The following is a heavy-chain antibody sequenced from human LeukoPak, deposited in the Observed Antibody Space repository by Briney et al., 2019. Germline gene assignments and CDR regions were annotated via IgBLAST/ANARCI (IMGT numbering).Heavy chain of an antibody. CDR3: VRGVGGDSRFDP. J-gene: IGHJ5*02. CDR1: GFTFSSYW. Sequence: PGGSLRLSCAASGFTFSSYWMHWVRHAPGKGLVWVSRINSDGSSTTYADSVKGRFTISRDNAKNTLYLQMNRLRAEDTAVYYCVRGVGGDSRFDPWGQGTLVTVSS. CDR2: INSDGSST. D-gene: IGHD1-26*01. V-gene: IGHV3-74*03.